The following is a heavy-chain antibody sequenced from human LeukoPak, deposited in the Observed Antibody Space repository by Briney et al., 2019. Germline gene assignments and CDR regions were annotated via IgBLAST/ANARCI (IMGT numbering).Heavy chain of an antibody. CDR2: ISRGATTI. V-gene: IGHV3-11*04. J-gene: IGHJ4*02. CDR3: ARDSTVRASPPGY. Sequence: GGSLRPSCLASGFTFSDYYMSWMRQAPGKGLECVAYISRGATTIYYPDSVKGRFTISRDNAKNSLYLQMNSLRAEDTAVYYCARDSTVRASPPGYWGQGTLVTVSS. CDR1: GFTFSDYY. D-gene: IGHD2-21*01.